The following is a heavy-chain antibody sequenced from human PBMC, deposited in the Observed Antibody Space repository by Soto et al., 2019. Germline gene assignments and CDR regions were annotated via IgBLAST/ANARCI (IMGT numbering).Heavy chain of an antibody. J-gene: IGHJ6*03. CDR2: INSEGSST. CDR1: GFTFSSNW. V-gene: IGHV3-74*01. Sequence: EVQLEESGGGLVQPGGSLRLSCVASGFTFSSNWVHWVRQAPGKGLVWVARINSEGSSTTYADSVKGRFTISRDNAKNTLFLQMNSLRAEDMAVYYCARSLPYYYYYYYMDVWGKGTTVTVSS. CDR3: ARSLPYYYYYYYMDV.